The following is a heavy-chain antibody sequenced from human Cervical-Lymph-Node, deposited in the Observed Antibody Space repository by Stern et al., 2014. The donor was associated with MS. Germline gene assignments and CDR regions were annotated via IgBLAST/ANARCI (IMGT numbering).Heavy chain of an antibody. CDR3: ARAITSNWFDP. D-gene: IGHD3-10*01. Sequence: QVQLVQSGAEVKKPGASVKVSCKASGYTFTSYYMHWVRQAPGQGLEWMGIINPSGGSTSYAQKFQGRVTMTRDTSTSTVYMELSSLRSGDTAVYYCARAITSNWFDPWGQGTLVTVSS. CDR1: GYTFTSYY. V-gene: IGHV1-46*01. J-gene: IGHJ5*02. CDR2: INPSGGST.